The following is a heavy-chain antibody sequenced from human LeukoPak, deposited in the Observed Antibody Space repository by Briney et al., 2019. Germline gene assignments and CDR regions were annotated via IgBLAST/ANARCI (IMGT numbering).Heavy chain of an antibody. CDR3: ARDSGGFRELLILDY. CDR1: GFTFGSYG. V-gene: IGHV3-33*01. CDR2: IWYDGSNK. Sequence: GRSLRLSCAASGFTFGSYGMHWVRQAPGKGLEWVAVIWYDGSNKYYADSVKGRFTISRDNSKNTLYLQMNSLRAEDTAVYYCARDSGGFRELLILDYWGQGTLVTVSS. J-gene: IGHJ4*02. D-gene: IGHD3-10*01.